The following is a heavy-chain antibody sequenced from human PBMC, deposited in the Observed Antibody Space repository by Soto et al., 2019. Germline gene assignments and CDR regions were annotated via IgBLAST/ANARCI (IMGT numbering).Heavy chain of an antibody. CDR3: ARGGYSGYEPPLFDY. Sequence: QVQLQESGPGLVKPSQTLSLTCTVSGGSISSGGYYWSWIRQHPGKGLEWIGYIYYSGSTYYNPSLKIRVTISVDTYKNQFSLKLSSVTAADTAVYYCARGGYSGYEPPLFDYWGQGTLVTVSS. CDR1: GGSISSGGYY. D-gene: IGHD5-12*01. J-gene: IGHJ4*02. CDR2: IYYSGST. V-gene: IGHV4-31*03.